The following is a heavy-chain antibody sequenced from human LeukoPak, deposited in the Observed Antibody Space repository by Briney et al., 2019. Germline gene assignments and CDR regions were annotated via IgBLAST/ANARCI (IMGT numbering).Heavy chain of an antibody. CDR1: GDSITNYC. V-gene: IGHV4-59*08. D-gene: IGHD5-12*01. Sequence: SETLSLTCSVSGDSITNYCRSWIRQPPGRGLERIGHIYYSGTTSYNPSLESRVSLSVDTSKNQFTLKLSSVTAADTAVYFCARQTWLLDSWGQGALVTVAS. CDR2: IYYSGTT. J-gene: IGHJ5*01. CDR3: ARQTWLLDS.